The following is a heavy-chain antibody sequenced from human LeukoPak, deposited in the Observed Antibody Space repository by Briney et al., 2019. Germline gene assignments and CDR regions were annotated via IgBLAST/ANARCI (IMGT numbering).Heavy chain of an antibody. CDR2: INHSGST. J-gene: IGHJ4*02. CDR3: ARASGGYCSGGSCVYYFDY. D-gene: IGHD2-15*01. CDR1: GGSFSGYY. Sequence: PSETLSLTCAVYGGSFSGYYWSWIRQPPGKGLEWIGEINHSGSTDYNPSLKSRVTISVDTSKNQFSLKLSSVTAADTAVYYCARASGGYCSGGSCVYYFDYWGQGTLVTVSS. V-gene: IGHV4-34*01.